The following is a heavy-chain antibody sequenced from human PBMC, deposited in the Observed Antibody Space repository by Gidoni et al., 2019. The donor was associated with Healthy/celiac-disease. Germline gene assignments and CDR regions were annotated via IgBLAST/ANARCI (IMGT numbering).Heavy chain of an antibody. CDR3: AKDVDTAMVKGGEFDY. CDR1: GFTFSSYA. CDR2: ISGSGGST. J-gene: IGHJ4*02. V-gene: IGHV3-23*01. D-gene: IGHD5-18*01. Sequence: EVQLLESGGGLVQPGGSLRLSCAASGFTFSSYAMSWVRQAPGKGLGWVSAISGSGGSTYYADSVKGRFTISRDNSKNTLYLQMNSLRAEDTAVYYCAKDVDTAMVKGGEFDYWGQGTLVTVSS.